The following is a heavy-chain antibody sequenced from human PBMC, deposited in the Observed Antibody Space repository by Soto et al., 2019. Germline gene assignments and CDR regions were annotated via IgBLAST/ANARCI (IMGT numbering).Heavy chain of an antibody. J-gene: IGHJ4*02. CDR1: GFTFSSYA. Sequence: GGSLRLSCAASGFTFSSYAMSWVRQAPGKGLEWVSAISGSGGSTYYADSVKGRFTISRDNSKNTLYLQMNSLRAEDTAVYYCAKGFYDYIWGSYALEYWGQGTLVTVSS. CDR2: ISGSGGST. V-gene: IGHV3-23*01. CDR3: AKGFYDYIWGSYALEY. D-gene: IGHD3-16*01.